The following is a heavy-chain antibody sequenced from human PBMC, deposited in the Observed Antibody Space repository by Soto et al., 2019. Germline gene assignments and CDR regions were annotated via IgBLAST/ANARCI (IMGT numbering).Heavy chain of an antibody. CDR1: GYTFTGYY. V-gene: IGHV1-2*04. D-gene: IGHD2-2*01. CDR3: ARRYCSSTSCSGMDV. Sequence: ASVKVSCKASGYTFTGYYMHWVRQAPGQGLEWMGWINPNSGGTNYAQKLQGWVTMTRDTSISTAYMELSRLRSDDTSVYYCARRYCSSTSCSGMDVWGQGTTVTVSS. CDR2: INPNSGGT. J-gene: IGHJ6*02.